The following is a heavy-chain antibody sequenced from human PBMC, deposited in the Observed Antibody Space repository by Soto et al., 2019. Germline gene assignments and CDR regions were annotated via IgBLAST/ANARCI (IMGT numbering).Heavy chain of an antibody. Sequence: SETQSLTCTVSGGSISSYSWSWIRRPPGKGLEWIGYIYYSGNTNYNPSLKSRVTISVDTSKNQFSLKLSSVTAADTAVYYCARVPWQWLGGYAFDIWGQGTMVT. CDR1: GGSISSYS. CDR2: IYYSGNT. D-gene: IGHD6-19*01. CDR3: ARVPWQWLGGYAFDI. J-gene: IGHJ3*02. V-gene: IGHV4-59*08.